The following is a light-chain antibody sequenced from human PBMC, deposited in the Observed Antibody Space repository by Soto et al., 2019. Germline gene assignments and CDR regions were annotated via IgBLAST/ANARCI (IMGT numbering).Light chain of an antibody. V-gene: IGKV3-15*01. CDR1: ETVRTN. Sequence: IVMTQSPVTLSVSPGERVTLSCRASETVRTNLAWFQQKPGQTPRLLIFGASTRATGISTRFTGSGSETEFTLTIDSLQSEDLAVYYCQQRYRWPPITFGQGTRLDNK. CDR3: QQRYRWPPIT. CDR2: GAS. J-gene: IGKJ5*01.